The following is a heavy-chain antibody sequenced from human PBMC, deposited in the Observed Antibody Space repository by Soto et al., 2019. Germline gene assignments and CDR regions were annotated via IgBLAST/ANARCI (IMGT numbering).Heavy chain of an antibody. Sequence: SETLSLTCTVSGGSISSGGYYWSWIRQHPGKCLVWIGYIFYSVSTYYIPSLKSRVTISVDTSKNQFSLKLSSVTAADTAVYYCARDPRNYSQHLWYFDLWGRGTLVTVSS. D-gene: IGHD4-4*01. CDR3: ARDPRNYSQHLWYFDL. V-gene: IGHV4-31*03. CDR2: IFYSVST. CDR1: GGSISSGGYY. J-gene: IGHJ2*01.